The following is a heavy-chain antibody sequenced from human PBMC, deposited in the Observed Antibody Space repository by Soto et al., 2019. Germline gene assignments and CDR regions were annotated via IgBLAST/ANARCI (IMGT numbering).Heavy chain of an antibody. Sequence: ASVKVSCKASGYTFTGYYMHWVRQAPGQGLEWMGWINPNSGGTSYAQKFQGRVTMTRDTSISTAYMELSRLRSDDTAVYYCATPRSSWYYFDYWGQGTLVTVSS. CDR1: GYTFTGYY. J-gene: IGHJ4*02. D-gene: IGHD6-13*01. CDR2: INPNSGGT. V-gene: IGHV1-2*02. CDR3: ATPRSSWYYFDY.